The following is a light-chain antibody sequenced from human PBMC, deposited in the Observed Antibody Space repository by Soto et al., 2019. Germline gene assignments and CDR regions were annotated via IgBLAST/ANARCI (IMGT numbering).Light chain of an antibody. CDR3: QQYYSTPYT. CDR1: QRVLYSSNNKNY. V-gene: IGKV4-1*01. J-gene: IGKJ2*01. CDR2: WAS. Sequence: DIVMTQSPDSLAVSLGERATINCKSNQRVLYSSNNKNYLAWYQQKPGQPPKLLISWASTRESGVPDRFSGSGSGTDFTLTISSLQAEDVAVYYCQQYYSTPYTFGQGTKLEIK.